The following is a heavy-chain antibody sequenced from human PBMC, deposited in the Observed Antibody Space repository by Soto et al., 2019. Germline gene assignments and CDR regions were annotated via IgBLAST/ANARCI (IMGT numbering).Heavy chain of an antibody. CDR3: ARQLLLPFYYALDV. D-gene: IGHD2-15*01. CDR1: GGSISGYY. CDR2: IYYRGST. V-gene: IGHV4-59*01. Sequence: SETLSLTCNVSGGSISGYYWSWIRQPPGKGLEYIGYIYYRGSTNYNPSLESRVTMSVDTSRNQFSLKVNSVTAADTAVYYCARQLLLPFYYALDVWGQGTTVTVSS. J-gene: IGHJ6*02.